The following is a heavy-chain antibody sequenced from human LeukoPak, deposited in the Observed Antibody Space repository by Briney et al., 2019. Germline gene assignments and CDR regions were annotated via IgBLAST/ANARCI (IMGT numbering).Heavy chain of an antibody. Sequence: ASVKVSCKTSGYTFTDYYMHWVRQAPGQGLEWMGRIDPNSGGTNYAQKFQGRVTITADKSTSTAYMELSSLRSEDTAVYYCARAVGSGWNYFDYWGQGTLVTVSS. D-gene: IGHD6-19*01. CDR2: IDPNSGGT. CDR1: GYTFTDYY. V-gene: IGHV1-2*02. J-gene: IGHJ4*02. CDR3: ARAVGSGWNYFDY.